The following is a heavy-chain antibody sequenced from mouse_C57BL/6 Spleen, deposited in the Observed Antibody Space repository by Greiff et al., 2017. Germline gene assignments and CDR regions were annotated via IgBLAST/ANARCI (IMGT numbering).Heavy chain of an antibody. J-gene: IGHJ4*01. CDR1: GFTFSDYG. CDR2: ISSGSSTI. CDR3: ARNWMVGYYDMDY. D-gene: IGHD1-1*02. V-gene: IGHV5-17*01. Sequence: EVMLVESGGGLVKPGGSLKLSCAASGFTFSDYGMHWVRQAPEKGLEWVAYISSGSSTIYYADTVKGRITISRDNAKNTLFLQMTSLRSEDTAMYYCARNWMVGYYDMDYWGQGTSVTVSS.